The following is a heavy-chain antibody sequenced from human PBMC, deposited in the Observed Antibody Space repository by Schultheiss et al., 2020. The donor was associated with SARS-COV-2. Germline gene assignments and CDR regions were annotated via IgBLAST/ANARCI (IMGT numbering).Heavy chain of an antibody. D-gene: IGHD2-8*01. CDR3: ARDCTNGVCPLEGMDV. V-gene: IGHV3-33*01. CDR2: ILNDKTTK. CDR1: GLTFSHAG. J-gene: IGHJ6*02. Sequence: GGSLRLSCIVSGLTFSHAGMHWVRQGPGKGLEWVAVILNDKTTKYYADSVKGRFTISRDNSKNTLYLQMNSLRAEDTAVYYCARDCTNGVCPLEGMDVWGQGTTVTVSS.